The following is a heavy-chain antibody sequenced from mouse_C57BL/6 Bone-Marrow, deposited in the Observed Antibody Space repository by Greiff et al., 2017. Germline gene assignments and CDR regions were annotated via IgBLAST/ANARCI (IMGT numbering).Heavy chain of an antibody. D-gene: IGHD1-1*01. CDR2: SRNKANDYTT. J-gene: IGHJ3*01. Sequence: EVKVVESGGGLVQSGRSLRLSCATSGFTFSDFYMEWVRQAPGKGLEWIAASRNKANDYTTEYSASVKGRFIVSRDTSQSILYRQMNALRAEDTAIYYCARDTTVVPFAYWGQGTLVTVSA. CDR3: ARDTTVVPFAY. V-gene: IGHV7-1*01. CDR1: GFTFSDFY.